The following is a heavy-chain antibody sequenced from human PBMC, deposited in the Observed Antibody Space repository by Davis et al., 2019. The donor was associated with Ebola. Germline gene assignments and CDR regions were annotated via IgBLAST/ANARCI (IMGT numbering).Heavy chain of an antibody. CDR3: ARDKRVGYYDSSGPFDY. D-gene: IGHD3-22*01. CDR1: GFTFSSYA. V-gene: IGHV3-64*01. J-gene: IGHJ4*02. CDR2: ISSNGGST. Sequence: PGGSLRLSCAASGFTFSSYAMHWVRQAPGKGLEYVSAISSNGGSTYYANSVKGRFTISRDNSKNTLYLQMGSLRAEDMAVYYCARDKRVGYYDSSGPFDYWGQGTLVTVSS.